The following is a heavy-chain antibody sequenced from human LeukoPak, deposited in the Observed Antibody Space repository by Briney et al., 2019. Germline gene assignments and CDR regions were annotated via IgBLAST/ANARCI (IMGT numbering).Heavy chain of an antibody. CDR1: GYSFSNYW. D-gene: IGHD3/OR15-3a*01. CDR3: ARRGTGRLDAFDI. Sequence: GESLKISCKGSGYSFSNYWIGWVRQMPGKGLEWMGIIYPGDSNTIYSPSFQGQVTISADKSISIAYLQWSSLKASDTAMYYCARRGTGRLDAFDIWGQGTMVTVSS. J-gene: IGHJ3*02. CDR2: IYPGDSNT. V-gene: IGHV5-51*01.